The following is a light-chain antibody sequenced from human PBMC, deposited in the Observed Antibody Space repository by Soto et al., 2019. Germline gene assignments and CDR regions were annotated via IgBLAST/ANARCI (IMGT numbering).Light chain of an antibody. CDR1: SSDVGSYNL. CDR2: EGS. CDR3: CSYAGSSSVV. J-gene: IGLJ2*01. Sequence: QSALTKPASVSGSPGQSITISCTGTSSDVGSYNLVSWYQQHPGKAPKLMIYEGSNRHSGVSNRFSGSKSGNTASLTISGLQAEDEADYYCCSYAGSSSVVFGGGTKLTVL. V-gene: IGLV2-23*01.